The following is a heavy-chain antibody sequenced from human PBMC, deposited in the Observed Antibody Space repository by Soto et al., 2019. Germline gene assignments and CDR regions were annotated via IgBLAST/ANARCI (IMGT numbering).Heavy chain of an antibody. D-gene: IGHD1-1*01. J-gene: IGHJ6*02. CDR2: ISSRSDI. V-gene: IGHV3-21*01. Sequence: GGSLRLSCVGSGFTFSNFSINWVRQAPGKGLEWVSSISSRSDIYYSDSVKGRFTISRDNSKNTLYLQMNSVRAEDTAVYYCARDRSAGNYFYYGMDVWGQGTTVTVSS. CDR1: GFTFSNFS. CDR3: ARDRSAGNYFYYGMDV.